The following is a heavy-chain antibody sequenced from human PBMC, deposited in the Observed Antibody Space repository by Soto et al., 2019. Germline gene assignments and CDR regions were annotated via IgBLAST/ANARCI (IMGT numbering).Heavy chain of an antibody. Sequence: TASGFTFSNYAVTWVRQAPGKGLEWVSTISGSGGSTYYADSVKGRFTISRDNSKNTLYLQMKSLRAEDTDVYYCAKDQGSSWYEIDYWGQGTLVTVSS. D-gene: IGHD6-13*01. V-gene: IGHV3-23*01. CDR1: GFTFSNYA. J-gene: IGHJ4*02. CDR3: AKDQGSSWYEIDY. CDR2: ISGSGGST.